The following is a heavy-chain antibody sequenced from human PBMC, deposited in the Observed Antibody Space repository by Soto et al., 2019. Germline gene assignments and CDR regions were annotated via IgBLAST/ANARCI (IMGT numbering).Heavy chain of an antibody. CDR1: GGSFSGYY. J-gene: IGHJ1*01. CDR2: INHSGST. V-gene: IGHV4-34*01. D-gene: IGHD2-2*01. CDR3: ARGLKRYCSSTSCYAVAEYFQH. Sequence: SETLSLTCAVYGGSFSGYYWSWIRQPPGKGLEWIGEINHSGSTNYNPSLKSRVTISVDTSKNQFSLKLSSVTAADTAVYYCARGLKRYCSSTSCYAVAEYFQHWGQGTLVTVSS.